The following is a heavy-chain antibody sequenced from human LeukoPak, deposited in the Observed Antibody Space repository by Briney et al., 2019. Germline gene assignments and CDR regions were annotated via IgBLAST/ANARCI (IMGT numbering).Heavy chain of an antibody. CDR3: AKIVGASPFDY. V-gene: IGHV3-11*04. Sequence: GSLRLSCAASGFTFSDYYMSWIRQAPGKGLEWVSYISSSGSNIYYADSVKGRFTISRDNSKNTLYLQMNSLRAEDTAVYYCAKIVGASPFDYWGQGTLVTVSS. D-gene: IGHD1-26*01. CDR2: ISSSGSNI. CDR1: GFTFSDYY. J-gene: IGHJ4*02.